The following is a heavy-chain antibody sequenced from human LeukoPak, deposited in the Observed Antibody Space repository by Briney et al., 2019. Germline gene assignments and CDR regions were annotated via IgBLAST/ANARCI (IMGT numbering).Heavy chain of an antibody. J-gene: IGHJ4*02. V-gene: IGHV1-2*02. Sequence: ASVKVSCKASGYTFTGYYIHWVRQAPGQGLEWMGWINPYSGVTNYAQMLQGRVTMTKDTSISTAYMELSSLTSDDTAVYYCAREMRVAGSDPTDYWGQGTLVTVSS. D-gene: IGHD6-19*01. CDR2: INPYSGVT. CDR1: GYTFTGYY. CDR3: AREMRVAGSDPTDY.